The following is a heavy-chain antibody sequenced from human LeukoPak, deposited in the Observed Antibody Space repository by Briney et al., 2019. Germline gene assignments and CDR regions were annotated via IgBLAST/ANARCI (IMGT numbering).Heavy chain of an antibody. J-gene: IGHJ4*02. V-gene: IGHV3-30*02. D-gene: IGHD3-10*01. Sequence: GGSLRLSCAASGFTFSSYGMHWVRQAPGKGLEWVAFIRYDGSNKYYADSVKGRFTISRDNSKNTLYLQMNSLRAEDTAVYYCAKDGKYGSGSLDYWGQGNLVTVSS. CDR2: IRYDGSNK. CDR1: GFTFSSYG. CDR3: AKDGKYGSGSLDY.